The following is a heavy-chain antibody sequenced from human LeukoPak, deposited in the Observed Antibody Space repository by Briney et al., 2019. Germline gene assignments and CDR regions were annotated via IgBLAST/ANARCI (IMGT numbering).Heavy chain of an antibody. Sequence: ASVKVSCTASGYTFTSYGISWVRQAPGQGLEWMGWISAYNGNTNYAQKLQGRVTMTTDTSTSTAYMELRSLRSDDTAVYYCARGYSSSWYDSPDAFDIWGQGTMVTVSS. CDR3: ARGYSSSWYDSPDAFDI. CDR2: ISAYNGNT. J-gene: IGHJ3*02. V-gene: IGHV1-18*01. D-gene: IGHD6-13*01. CDR1: GYTFTSYG.